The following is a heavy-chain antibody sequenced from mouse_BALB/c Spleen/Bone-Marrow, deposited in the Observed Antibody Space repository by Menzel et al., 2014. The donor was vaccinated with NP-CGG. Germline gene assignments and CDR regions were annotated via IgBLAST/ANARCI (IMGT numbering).Heavy chain of an antibody. D-gene: IGHD1-1*01. J-gene: IGHJ4*01. V-gene: IGHV5-6*01. CDR2: ISSGGSYT. CDR3: ASTITTVVAEDAMDY. CDR1: GFTFSSYG. Sequence: EVHLVESGGDLVKPGGSLKLSCAASGFTFSSYGMSWVRQTPDKRLEWVATISSGGSYTYYPDSVKGRFTISRDNGKNTLYLQMSSLKSEDTAMYYCASTITTVVAEDAMDYWSQGTSVTVSS.